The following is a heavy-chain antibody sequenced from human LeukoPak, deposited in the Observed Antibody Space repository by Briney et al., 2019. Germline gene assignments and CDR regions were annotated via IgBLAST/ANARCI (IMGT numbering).Heavy chain of an antibody. V-gene: IGHV3-30-3*01. Sequence: GRSLRLSCAASGFTFSSYPMHWVRQAPGKGLEWVALISYDGSNTYYAGSVKGRFTISRDDAKNSLYLQMNSLRVEDTAVYYCARGIGYCSSTSCYFFDFWGQGTLVTVSS. CDR2: ISYDGSNT. D-gene: IGHD2-2*01. J-gene: IGHJ4*02. CDR1: GFTFSSYP. CDR3: ARGIGYCSSTSCYFFDF.